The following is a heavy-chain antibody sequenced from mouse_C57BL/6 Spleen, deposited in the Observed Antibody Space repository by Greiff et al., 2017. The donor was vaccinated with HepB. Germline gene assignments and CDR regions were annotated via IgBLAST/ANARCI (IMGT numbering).Heavy chain of an antibody. J-gene: IGHJ4*01. V-gene: IGHV1-55*01. CDR1: GYTFTSYW. Sequence: QVQLKESGAELVKPGASVKMSCKASGYTFTSYWITWVKQRPGQGLEWIGDIYPGSGSTNYNEKFKSKATLTVDTSSSTAYMQLSSLTSEDSAVYYCARERGGNAMDYWGQGTSVTVSS. CDR2: IYPGSGST. CDR3: ARERGGNAMDY.